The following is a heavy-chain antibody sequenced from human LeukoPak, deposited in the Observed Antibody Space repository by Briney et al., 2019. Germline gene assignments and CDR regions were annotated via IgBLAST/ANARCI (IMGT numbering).Heavy chain of an antibody. CDR1: GGSISSYY. Sequence: SETLSLTCTVSGGSISSYYWSWIRQPPGKGLEWIGYIYYSGSTNYNPSLKSRVTISVDTSKNQFSLKLSSVTAADTAVYYCARSGSNSYYFDYWGLGTLVTVSS. CDR2: IYYSGST. V-gene: IGHV4-59*01. CDR3: ARSGSNSYYFDY. D-gene: IGHD4-11*01. J-gene: IGHJ4*02.